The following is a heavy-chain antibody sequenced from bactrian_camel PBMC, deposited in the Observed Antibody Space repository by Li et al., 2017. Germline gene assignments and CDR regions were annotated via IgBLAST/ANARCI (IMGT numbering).Heavy chain of an antibody. V-gene: IGHV3S40*01. CDR2: LWIGGATT. D-gene: IGHD6*01. J-gene: IGHJ4*01. Sequence: VQLVESGGGSVQAGGSLTLSCAAGRYTYKRNCMGWFRQRPGKDREGVAVLWIGGATTSYADSAKGRFIITRDKAKDLVYLQMNGLQPEDTGIYYCAAHARSWYGCRQPPVLDDFTEWGQGTQVTVS. CDR3: AAHARSWYGCRQPPVLDDFTE. CDR1: RYTYKRNC.